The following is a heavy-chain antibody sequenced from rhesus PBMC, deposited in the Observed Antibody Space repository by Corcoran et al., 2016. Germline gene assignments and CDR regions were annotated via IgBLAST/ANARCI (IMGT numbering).Heavy chain of an antibody. CDR1: GFSFRDFY. J-gene: IGHJ4*01. CDR3: ARVRGYSGYGFFDY. CDR2: FSNTGGSP. D-gene: IGHD5-42*01. V-gene: IGHV3S18*01. Sequence: EVQLVESGGGLAKPGGSLRPSCSAPGFSFRDFYMSWVRQAPGKGLGWDSGFSNTGGSPYSEASVQGRFTIARENAKNTLYLPMDSLRAEDTAVYYCARVRGYSGYGFFDYWGQGVLVTVSS.